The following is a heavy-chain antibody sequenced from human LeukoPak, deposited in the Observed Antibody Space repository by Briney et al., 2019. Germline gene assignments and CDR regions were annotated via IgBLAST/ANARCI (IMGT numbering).Heavy chain of an antibody. CDR1: GYSFTSYW. J-gene: IGHJ6*03. V-gene: IGHV5-51*01. CDR3: ARQGTVTTDYYYMDV. D-gene: IGHD4-17*01. Sequence: GESLKISCKGSGYSFTSYWIGWVRQMPGKGLEWMGIIYPGDSDTRYSPSFQGQVTISADKFISTAYLQWSSLKASDTAMYYCARQGTVTTDYYYMDVWGKGTTVTVSS. CDR2: IYPGDSDT.